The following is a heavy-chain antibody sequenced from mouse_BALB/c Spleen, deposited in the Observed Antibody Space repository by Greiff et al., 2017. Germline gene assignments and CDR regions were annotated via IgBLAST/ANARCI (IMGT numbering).Heavy chain of an antibody. Sequence: ESGPGLVKPSQSLSLTCSVTGYSITSGYYWNWIRQFPGNKLEGMGYISYDGSNNYNPSLKNRISITRDTSKNQFFLKLNSVTTEDTATYYCASLDPWFAYWGQGTLVTVSA. CDR3: ASLDPWFAY. CDR2: ISYDGSN. V-gene: IGHV3-6*02. J-gene: IGHJ3*01. CDR1: GYSITSGYY.